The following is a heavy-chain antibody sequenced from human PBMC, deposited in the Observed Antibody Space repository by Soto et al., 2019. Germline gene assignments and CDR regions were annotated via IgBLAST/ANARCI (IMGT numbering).Heavy chain of an antibody. V-gene: IGHV3-7*01. J-gene: IGHJ4*02. CDR1: GFTFSSYW. CDR3: ARDWGAAPLKKAVGDQTAKSGYFDY. Sequence: GGSLRLSCAASGFTFSSYWMSWVRQAPGKGLEWVANIKQDGSEKYYVDSVKGRFTISRDNAKNSLYLQMNSLRAEDTAVYYCARDWGAAPLKKAVGDQTAKSGYFDYWGQGTLVTVSS. D-gene: IGHD3-10*01. CDR2: IKQDGSEK.